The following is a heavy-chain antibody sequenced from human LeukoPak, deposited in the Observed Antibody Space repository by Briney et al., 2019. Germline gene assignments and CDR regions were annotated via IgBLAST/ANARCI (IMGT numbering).Heavy chain of an antibody. CDR1: GFTLSSYE. Sequence: GGSLRLSCAASGFTLSSYEMNWVRQAPGKGLEWVSYLSTSGSTIYYADSLKGRFTISRDNAKNSLYLQRNSLRAEDTAVYYCARIGAGSSRDYWGQGTLVTVSS. V-gene: IGHV3-48*03. D-gene: IGHD6-13*01. CDR3: ARIGAGSSRDY. J-gene: IGHJ4*02. CDR2: LSTSGSTI.